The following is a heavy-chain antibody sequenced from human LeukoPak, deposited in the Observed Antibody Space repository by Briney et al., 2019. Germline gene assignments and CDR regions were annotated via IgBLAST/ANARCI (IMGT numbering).Heavy chain of an antibody. D-gene: IGHD6-13*01. CDR3: ASPGIAEDY. Sequence: PSETLSLTCTVSGGSISSSSYYWGWIRQPPGKGLEWIGSIYYSGSSYYNPSLKSRVTISVDTSKNQFSLKLSSVTAADTAVYYCASPGIAEDYWGQGTLVTVSS. CDR2: IYYSGSS. CDR1: GGSISSSSYY. V-gene: IGHV4-39*07. J-gene: IGHJ4*02.